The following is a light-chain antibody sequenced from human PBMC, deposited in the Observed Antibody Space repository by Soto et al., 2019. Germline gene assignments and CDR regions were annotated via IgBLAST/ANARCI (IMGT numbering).Light chain of an antibody. Sequence: AIHLTQSPSSLSASVGDRVTITCRASQGISSALAWYQHKPGRPPRVLIYDASSLPSGVPSRFSGSESGTECTLTISSLQPEDSASYYCQQLNSYPFTFGQGTRLEIK. CDR2: DAS. V-gene: IGKV1-13*02. J-gene: IGKJ5*01. CDR3: QQLNSYPFT. CDR1: QGISSA.